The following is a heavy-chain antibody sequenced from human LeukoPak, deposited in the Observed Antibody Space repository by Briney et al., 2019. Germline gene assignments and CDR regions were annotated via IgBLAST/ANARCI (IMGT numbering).Heavy chain of an antibody. D-gene: IGHD3-10*01. V-gene: IGHV4-39*01. CDR1: GCSISSCSYY. CDR3: ARLGTPMNFDY. Sequence: SETLSLTCTVSGCSISSCSYYWGWIRQPPGKGLEWIGSIYYSGSTYYNPSLKSRVTISVDTAKNQFSLKLSSVTAADTAVYYCARLGTPMNFDYWGQGTLVTVSS. J-gene: IGHJ4*02. CDR2: IYYSGST.